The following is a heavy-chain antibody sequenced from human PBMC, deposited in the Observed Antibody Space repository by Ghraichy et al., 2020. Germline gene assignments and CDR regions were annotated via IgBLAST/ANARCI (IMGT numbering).Heavy chain of an antibody. CDR1: GYTFTSYG. V-gene: IGHV1-18*01. Sequence: ASVKVSCKASGYTFTSYGISWVRQAPGQGLEWMGWISAYNGDTNYAQKLQGRVTMTTDTSTSTAYMELRSLRSDDTAVYYCARASEYDFWSGYWISNWFDPWGQGTLVTVSS. CDR2: ISAYNGDT. CDR3: ARASEYDFWSGYWISNWFDP. J-gene: IGHJ5*02. D-gene: IGHD3-3*01.